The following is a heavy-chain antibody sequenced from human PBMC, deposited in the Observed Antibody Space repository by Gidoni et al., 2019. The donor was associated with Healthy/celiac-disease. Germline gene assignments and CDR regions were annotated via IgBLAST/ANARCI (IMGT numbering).Heavy chain of an antibody. D-gene: IGHD3-3*01. J-gene: IGHJ3*02. CDR3: ARDRYDFWSGYFHDAFDI. Sequence: EVQLVESGGGLVKPGGSLRLSCAASGFTFSSYSMNWVRQAPGKGLEWVSSISSSSSYIYYADSVKGRFTISRDNAKNSLYLQMNSLRAEDTAVYYCARDRYDFWSGYFHDAFDIWGQGTMVTVSS. CDR2: ISSSSSYI. CDR1: GFTFSSYS. V-gene: IGHV3-21*01.